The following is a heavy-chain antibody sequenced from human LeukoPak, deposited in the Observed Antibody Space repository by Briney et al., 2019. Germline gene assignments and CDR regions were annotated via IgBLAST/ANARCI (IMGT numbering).Heavy chain of an antibody. Sequence: GRSLRLSCAASGFTFSSYGMHWVRQAPGKGLEWVAVISYDGSNKYYADSVKGRFTISRDNSKNTLYLQMNSLRAEDTAVYYCVSRAAAGTDYWGQGTLVTVSS. D-gene: IGHD6-13*01. V-gene: IGHV3-30*03. J-gene: IGHJ4*02. CDR1: GFTFSSYG. CDR2: ISYDGSNK. CDR3: VSRAAAGTDY.